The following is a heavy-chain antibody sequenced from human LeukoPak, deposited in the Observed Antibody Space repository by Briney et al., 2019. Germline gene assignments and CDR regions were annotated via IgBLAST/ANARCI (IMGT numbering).Heavy chain of an antibody. V-gene: IGHV3-30-3*01. CDR3: ARGGVKGYYDSSGYDY. J-gene: IGHJ4*02. CDR1: GFTFSSYA. Sequence: GRSLRLSCAASGFTFSSYAMHWVRQAPGKGLEWVAVISYDGSNKYYADSVKGRFTISRDNSKNTLYLQMNSLRAEDAAVYYCARGGVKGYYDSSGYDYWGQGTLVTVSS. D-gene: IGHD3-22*01. CDR2: ISYDGSNK.